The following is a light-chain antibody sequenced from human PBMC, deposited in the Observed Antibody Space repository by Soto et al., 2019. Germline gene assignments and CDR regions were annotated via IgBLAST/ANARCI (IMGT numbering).Light chain of an antibody. CDR1: QASRTG. V-gene: IGKV1-6*01. J-gene: IGKJ4*01. CDR3: LQDYSYPST. Sequence: AIPMTQSPSSLSASVGARVIITCLARQASRTGLGWYQQRPGKAHKLLIYGSSNLQSRVPSRLSGSGSGTDFNLTINCLQPEDFAIYYCLQDYSYPSTFGRGTKVDVK. CDR2: GSS.